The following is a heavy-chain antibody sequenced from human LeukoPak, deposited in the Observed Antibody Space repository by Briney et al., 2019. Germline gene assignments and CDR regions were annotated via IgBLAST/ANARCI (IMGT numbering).Heavy chain of an antibody. CDR1: GFTFSTYW. Sequence: PGGSLRLSCAASGFTFSTYWMHWVRQAPGKGLVWVSRLNTVGSSTSYADSVKGRFTISRDNAKNTLYLQMHSLRAEDTAVYYCVREAVTLDYWGQGTLVTVSS. CDR3: VREAVTLDY. V-gene: IGHV3-74*01. D-gene: IGHD4-11*01. CDR2: LNTVGSST. J-gene: IGHJ4*02.